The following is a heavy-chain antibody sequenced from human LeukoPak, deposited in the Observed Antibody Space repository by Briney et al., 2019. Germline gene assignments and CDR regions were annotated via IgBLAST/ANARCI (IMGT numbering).Heavy chain of an antibody. Sequence: SETLSLTCTVSGGSISSYYWSWIRQPAGKGLEWIGRISTSGSTNYNPSLKSRVTMSVDTSNNQFSLKLSSVTAADTAVYYCARHRDYYDSSYYFDYWGQGTLVTVSS. CDR3: ARHRDYYDSSYYFDY. D-gene: IGHD3-22*01. CDR1: GGSISSYY. CDR2: ISTSGST. V-gene: IGHV4-4*07. J-gene: IGHJ4*02.